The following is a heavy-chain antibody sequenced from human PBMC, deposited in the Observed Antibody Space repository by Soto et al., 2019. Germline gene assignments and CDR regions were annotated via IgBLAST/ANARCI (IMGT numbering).Heavy chain of an antibody. CDR1: GFTFSNAW. Sequence: SGGSLRLSCAASGFTFSNAWMSWVRQAPGKGLEWVGRIKSKTDGGTTDYAAPVKGRFTISRDDSKNTLYLQMNSLKTEDTAVYYCTTRITMIVVGLFDYWGQGTLVTVSS. J-gene: IGHJ4*02. D-gene: IGHD3-22*01. CDR2: IKSKTDGGTT. V-gene: IGHV3-15*01. CDR3: TTRITMIVVGLFDY.